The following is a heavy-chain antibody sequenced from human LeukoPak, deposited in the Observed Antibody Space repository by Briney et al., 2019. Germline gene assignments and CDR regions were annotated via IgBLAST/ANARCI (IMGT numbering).Heavy chain of an antibody. Sequence: PGGSLRLSCAASGFTFGAYTLHWVRQAPGKGLQWVSLISWDSTNTYYADSVKGRFTISRDNSKNSLYLQMNSLTAEDTALYYCAKEMGTIYFDSWGQGSLVTVSS. V-gene: IGHV3-43*01. CDR2: ISWDSTNT. CDR1: GFTFGAYT. CDR3: AKEMGTIYFDS. D-gene: IGHD5-24*01. J-gene: IGHJ4*02.